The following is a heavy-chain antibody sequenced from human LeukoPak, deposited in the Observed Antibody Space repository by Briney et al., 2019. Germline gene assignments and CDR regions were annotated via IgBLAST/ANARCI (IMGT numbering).Heavy chain of an antibody. CDR3: AREVATIIVAAAGGIDY. CDR1: GYTFTSYY. CDR2: INPSGGST. V-gene: IGHV1-46*01. Sequence: ASVKVSCKASGYTFTSYYMHWVRQAPGQGLEWMGIINPSGGSTSYAQKFQGRVTMTRDMSTSTVYMELSSLRSEDTAVYYCAREVATIIVAAAGGIDYWGQGTLVTVSS. D-gene: IGHD5-12*01. J-gene: IGHJ4*02.